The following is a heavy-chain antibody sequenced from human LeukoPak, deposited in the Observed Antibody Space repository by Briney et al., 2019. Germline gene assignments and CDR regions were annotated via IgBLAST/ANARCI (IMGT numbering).Heavy chain of an antibody. CDR2: ISDSGST. Sequence: SETLSLTCTVSGVSISNYYWSWIPQPPGKGRKWSGHISDSGSTNYNPSLKSRVTISVETSKNQFSLKLISVTAADTAVYYCARTNRYAGGDRHFDYWGQGTLVTVSS. D-gene: IGHD1-14*01. J-gene: IGHJ4*02. CDR1: GVSISNYY. CDR3: ARTNRYAGGDRHFDY. V-gene: IGHV4-59*12.